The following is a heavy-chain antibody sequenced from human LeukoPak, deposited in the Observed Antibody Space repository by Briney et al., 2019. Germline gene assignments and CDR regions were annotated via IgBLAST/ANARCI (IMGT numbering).Heavy chain of an antibody. CDR2: IKPDGSAQ. V-gene: IGHV3-7*01. CDR1: GFTFSNSW. CDR3: ANGGTYSSGP. D-gene: IGHD3-22*01. Sequence: GGSLRLSCAASGFTFSNSWMSWVRQAPGKGLEWVATIKPDGSAQYYVDSVKGRFTISRDNAKNSLLLQINSLRAEDTAVYYCANGGTYSSGPWGQGTLVTVSS. J-gene: IGHJ5*02.